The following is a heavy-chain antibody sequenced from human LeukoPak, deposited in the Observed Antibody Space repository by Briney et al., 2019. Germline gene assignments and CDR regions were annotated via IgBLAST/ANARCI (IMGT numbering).Heavy chain of an antibody. J-gene: IGHJ4*02. D-gene: IGHD3-10*01. Sequence: GGSLRLACAASGFTFSSYAMSWVRQAPGKGLEWVSGISGSGGSTYYADSVKGRFTISRDNSKNRLYLQMNSLRAEDTAVYYCAKRPRGNYLDPFDYWGQGTLVTVSS. CDR3: AKRPRGNYLDPFDY. V-gene: IGHV3-23*01. CDR2: ISGSGGST. CDR1: GFTFSSYA.